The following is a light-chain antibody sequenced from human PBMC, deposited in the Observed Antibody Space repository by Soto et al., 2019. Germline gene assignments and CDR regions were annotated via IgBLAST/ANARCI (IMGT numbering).Light chain of an antibody. V-gene: IGLV2-14*01. CDR3: SSYTTSSTPSYV. CDR1: SSDVGGYNS. CDR2: EVS. J-gene: IGLJ1*01. Sequence: QSVLPQPASVSGSPGQSITISCTGTSSDVGGYNSVSWYQQHPGKAPKLMIYEVSDRPLGVSNRFSGSKSGNTASLTISGLQAEDEADYYCSSYTTSSTPSYVFGTGTKVTVL.